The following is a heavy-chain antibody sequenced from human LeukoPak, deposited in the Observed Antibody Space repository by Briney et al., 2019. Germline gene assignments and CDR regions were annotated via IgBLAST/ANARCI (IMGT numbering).Heavy chain of an antibody. Sequence: GGSLRLSCAASGFTFSSYGMHWVRQAPGKGLEWVSVISSSGATTHHADSVRGRFTISRDNSKNTLFLQMNSLGAEDTAVYYCARRLLRPYYFDDWGQGTLVTVSS. V-gene: IGHV3-23*01. CDR1: GFTFSSYG. CDR3: ARRLLRPYYFDD. CDR2: ISSSGATT. D-gene: IGHD6-6*01. J-gene: IGHJ4*02.